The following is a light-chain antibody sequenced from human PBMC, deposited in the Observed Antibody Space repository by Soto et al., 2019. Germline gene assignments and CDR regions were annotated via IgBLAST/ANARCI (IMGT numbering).Light chain of an antibody. J-gene: IGLJ2*01. CDR3: SSYTSSNTLL. CDR1: SSDVGGYNF. CDR2: EVS. Sequence: QSVLTQPASVSGSPGQSITIPCTGSSSDVGGYNFVSWYQQHPGKAPKLIIYEVSNRPSGVSNRFSGSKSGNTASLTISGLQAEDEADYYCSSYTSSNTLLFGGGTKLTVL. V-gene: IGLV2-14*01.